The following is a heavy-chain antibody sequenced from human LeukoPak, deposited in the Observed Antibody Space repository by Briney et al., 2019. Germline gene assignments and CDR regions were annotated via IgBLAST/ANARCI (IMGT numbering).Heavy chain of an antibody. V-gene: IGHV4-59*01. CDR1: GGSISSYY. Sequence: SENLSLNCTVSGGSISSYYWSWIRQPPGKGLEWIGYIYYSGSTNYNPSLKSRVTISVDTSKNQFSLKLSSVTAADTAVYYCARGYCGGDCYSLSPFDIWGQGTMVTVSS. CDR3: ARGYCGGDCYSLSPFDI. D-gene: IGHD2-21*02. J-gene: IGHJ3*02. CDR2: IYYSGST.